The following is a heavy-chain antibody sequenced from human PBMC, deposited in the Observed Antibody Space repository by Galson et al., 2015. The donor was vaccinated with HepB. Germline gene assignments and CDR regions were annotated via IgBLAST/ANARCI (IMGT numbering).Heavy chain of an antibody. D-gene: IGHD3-10*01. Sequence: SLRLSCAASGFIFRIYSMGWVRQAPGKGLEWVSSIDSSGSYIFYSDSVKGRFTISRDSAENLLYLQMNSLRAEDTAMYYCARDRGIIPTGPLFDYWGQGTLVTVSS. CDR2: IDSSGSYI. V-gene: IGHV3-21*01. CDR1: GFIFRIYS. CDR3: ARDRGIIPTGPLFDY. J-gene: IGHJ4*02.